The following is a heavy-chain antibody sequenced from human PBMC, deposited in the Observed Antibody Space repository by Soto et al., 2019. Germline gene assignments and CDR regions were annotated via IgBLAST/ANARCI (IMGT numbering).Heavy chain of an antibody. V-gene: IGHV3-33*01. CDR1: GFTFSSYG. CDR2: IWYDGSNK. J-gene: IGHJ6*02. Sequence: QVQLVESGGGVVQPGRSLRLSCAASGFTFSSYGMHWVRQAPGKGLEWVAVIWYDGSNKYYADSVKGRFTISRDNSKNTLYLQMISLRAEDTAVYYCARGDYYYSGMDVWGQGSTVTVSS. CDR3: ARGDYYYSGMDV.